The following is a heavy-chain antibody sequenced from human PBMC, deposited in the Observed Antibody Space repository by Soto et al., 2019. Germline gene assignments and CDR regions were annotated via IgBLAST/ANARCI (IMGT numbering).Heavy chain of an antibody. CDR2: IMPILGTA. CDR3: ARDSEFRDGNITHLDY. J-gene: IGHJ4*02. D-gene: IGHD3-10*01. V-gene: IGHV1-69*01. Sequence: QVQLVQSGAEVKKPGSSVKVSCKASGGTFSSHVFNWVRQAPGQGIEWMGGIMPILGTANYAQKLQGRVTITADESTSTAYMELSSLRSEDTGVYYCARDSEFRDGNITHLDYWGQGTLVAVSS. CDR1: GGTFSSHV.